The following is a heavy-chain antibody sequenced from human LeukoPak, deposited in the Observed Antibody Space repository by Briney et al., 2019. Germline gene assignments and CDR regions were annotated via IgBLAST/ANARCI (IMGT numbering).Heavy chain of an antibody. D-gene: IGHD3-3*01. Sequence: GGSLRLSCAASGFTFSSYAMHWVRQAPGKGREWVAGISGSGVKTYYADSVKGRFTISRDNSKKTLYLQMNSLRVEDTAVYYCAKDHDADYWGQGTLVTVSS. CDR3: AKDHDADY. J-gene: IGHJ4*02. V-gene: IGHV3-23*01. CDR2: ISGSGVKT. CDR1: GFTFSSYA.